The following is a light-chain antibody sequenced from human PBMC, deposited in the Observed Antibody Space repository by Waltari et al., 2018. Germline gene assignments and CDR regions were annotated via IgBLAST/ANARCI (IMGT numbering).Light chain of an antibody. CDR1: NIGSKR. CDR2: DDS. J-gene: IGLJ2*01. CDR3: QVWDSSSDWE. V-gene: IGLV3-21*02. Sequence: SDVRTQPPSVSVAPGQPAQITRGGRNIGSKRGHWYQQRPGQPPQLLVLDDSARPSGIPDRFAGSHSGDTATLTISRVEAGDEADYYCQVWDSSSDWEFGEGTKLTV.